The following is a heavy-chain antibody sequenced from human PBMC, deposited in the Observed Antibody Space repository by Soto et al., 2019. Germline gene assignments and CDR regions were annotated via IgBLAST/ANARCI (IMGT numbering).Heavy chain of an antibody. CDR2: IYKSATT. J-gene: IGHJ5*01. V-gene: IGHV4-30-4*01. Sequence: SSETLSLTCSVSGDSISNLDYFWAWIRQPPGQALEYIGYIYKSATTYYNPSFESRVAISVDASKSQFSLNVTSVTAADTAVYFCARGRYCLTGRCFPNWFDSWGQGALVTVSS. CDR1: GDSISNLDYF. D-gene: IGHD7-27*01. CDR3: ARGRYCLTGRCFPNWFDS.